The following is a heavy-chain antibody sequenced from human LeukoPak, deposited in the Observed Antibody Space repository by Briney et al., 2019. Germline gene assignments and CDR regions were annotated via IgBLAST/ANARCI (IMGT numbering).Heavy chain of an antibody. Sequence: ASVKVSCRASGYTFTGYYMHWVRQAPGQGLEWMGWINPNSGGTNYAKKCQGWVTITRDTSISTAYMELSRLRSEDTAVCYCARVSIRRGYIAAAGTIYYYYMDVWGKGTTVTVSS. D-gene: IGHD6-13*01. CDR1: GYTFTGYY. CDR2: INPNSGGT. CDR3: ARVSIRRGYIAAAGTIYYYYMDV. V-gene: IGHV1-2*04. J-gene: IGHJ6*03.